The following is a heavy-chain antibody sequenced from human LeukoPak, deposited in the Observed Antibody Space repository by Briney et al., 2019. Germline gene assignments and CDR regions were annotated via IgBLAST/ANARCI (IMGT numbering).Heavy chain of an antibody. D-gene: IGHD3-10*01. J-gene: IGHJ4*02. CDR3: ARSLWFGESYY. Sequence: GGSLRLSCAASGFTFSSYWMSWVRQAPGKGLEWVANKKQDGSEKYYVDSVKGRFTISRDNAKNSLYLQMNSLRAEDTAVYYCARSLWFGESYYWGQGTLVTVSS. CDR1: GFTFSSYW. V-gene: IGHV3-7*04. CDR2: KKQDGSEK.